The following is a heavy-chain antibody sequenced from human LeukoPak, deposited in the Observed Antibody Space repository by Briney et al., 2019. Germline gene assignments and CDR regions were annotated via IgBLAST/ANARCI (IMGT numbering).Heavy chain of an antibody. V-gene: IGHV3-53*01. D-gene: IGHD6-13*01. CDR3: ASHSSSWYGFDY. J-gene: IGHJ4*02. Sequence: GGSLRLSCAASGFTVSSNHMSWVRQGPGKGLEWVSVIYSGGSTYYADSVKGRFTISRDNSKNALYLQMDSLRAEDTAVYYCASHSSSWYGFDYWGQGTLVTVSS. CDR1: GFTVSSNH. CDR2: IYSGGST.